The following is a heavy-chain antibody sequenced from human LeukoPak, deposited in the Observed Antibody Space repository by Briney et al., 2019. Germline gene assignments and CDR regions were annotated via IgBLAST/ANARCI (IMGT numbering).Heavy chain of an antibody. D-gene: IGHD3-22*01. CDR2: ISAYNGNT. V-gene: IGHV1-18*01. J-gene: IGHJ4*02. CDR3: AGAGRPYYYDGSGYLDY. CDR1: GYTFTSYG. Sequence: GASVKVSCKASGYTFTSYGISWVRQAPGQGLEWMGWISAYNGNTNYAQKLQGRVTMTTDTSTSTAYMELRSLRSDDTAVYYCAGAGRPYYYDGSGYLDYWGQGTLVTVSS.